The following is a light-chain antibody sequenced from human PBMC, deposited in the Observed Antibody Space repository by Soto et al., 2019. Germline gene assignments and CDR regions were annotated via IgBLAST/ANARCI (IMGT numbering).Light chain of an antibody. Sequence: EIVMTQSPVTLSVSPGERATLSCRASQSVSSHLAWYQQKPGQAPRLLISGASTRATGIPVRFSGSGSGTEFHLTISRLQSEDSAVYYCQQYHDWWTFGQGTKVEIK. CDR2: GAS. CDR1: QSVSSH. CDR3: QQYHDWWT. J-gene: IGKJ1*01. V-gene: IGKV3-15*01.